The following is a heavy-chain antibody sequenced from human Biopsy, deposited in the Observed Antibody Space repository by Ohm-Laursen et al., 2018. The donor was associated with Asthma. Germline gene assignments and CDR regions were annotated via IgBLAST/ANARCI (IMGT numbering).Heavy chain of an antibody. CDR1: RFTYA. CDR3: ARTHERWTSIQDDALDI. Sequence: SLRLSCAASRFTYAMHCVRQAPGKGLEWVAVISYDGGNKFYGDSVKGRFTLSRDNSRNTLYLQMNSLRVEDTAIYYCARTHERWTSIQDDALDIWGQGTMVIVSS. CDR2: ISYDGGNK. V-gene: IGHV3-30*03. J-gene: IGHJ3*02. D-gene: IGHD4-23*01.